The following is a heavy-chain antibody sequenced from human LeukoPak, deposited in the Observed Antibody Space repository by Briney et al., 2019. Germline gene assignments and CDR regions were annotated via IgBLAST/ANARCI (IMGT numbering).Heavy chain of an antibody. D-gene: IGHD3-10*01. J-gene: IGHJ5*02. V-gene: IGHV4-31*03. CDR1: GGSISSGGYY. CDR2: IYYSGST. CDR3: ARHCYGSGSFLNWFDP. Sequence: KTSQTLSLTCTVSGGSISSGGYYWSWIRQHPGKGLEWIGYIYYSGSTYYNPSLKSRVTISVDTSRNHFSLRLSSVTAADTAVYYCARHCYGSGSFLNWFDPWGQGTLVTVSS.